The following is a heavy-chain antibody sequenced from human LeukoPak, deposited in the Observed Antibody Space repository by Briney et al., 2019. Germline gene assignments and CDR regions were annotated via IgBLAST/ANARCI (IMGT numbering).Heavy chain of an antibody. Sequence: GGSLRLSCAASDFTFISYSMNWVRQAPGKGLAWVSAISGSSTYISYADSVKGRFTVSRDNAKNSLYLQMNSLRAEDTAVYYCAYCTGGTCYRASAFDFWGQGTMVIVSS. V-gene: IGHV3-21*01. CDR3: AYCTGGTCYRASAFDF. J-gene: IGHJ3*01. CDR1: DFTFISYS. CDR2: ISGSSTYI. D-gene: IGHD2-15*01.